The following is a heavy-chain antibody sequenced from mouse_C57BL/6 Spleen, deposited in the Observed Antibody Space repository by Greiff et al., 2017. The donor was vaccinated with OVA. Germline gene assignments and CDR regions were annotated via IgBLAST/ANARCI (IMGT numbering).Heavy chain of an antibody. V-gene: IGHV1-55*01. Sequence: QVQLQQPGAELVKPGASVKMSCKASGYTFTSYWITWVKQRPGQGLEWIGDIYPGSGSTNYNEKFKSKATLTVDTSSSTAYMQLISLTSEDSAVYYCARDYYGSSYGYFDVWGTGTTVTVSS. J-gene: IGHJ1*03. CDR3: ARDYYGSSYGYFDV. D-gene: IGHD1-1*01. CDR1: GYTFTSYW. CDR2: IYPGSGST.